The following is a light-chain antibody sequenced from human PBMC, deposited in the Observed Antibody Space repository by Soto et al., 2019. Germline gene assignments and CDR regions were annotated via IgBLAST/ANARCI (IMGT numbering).Light chain of an antibody. CDR3: QQRSNWLT. CDR1: QSVNIY. CDR2: NAF. V-gene: IGKV3-11*01. Sequence: EIVLTQSPATLSLSPEERATLSCRASQSVNIYLAWYQQKPGQAPRLLINNAFNRATGIPARFSGSGSGTDFTLTISSLEPEDFAVYYCQQRSNWLTFGGGTKVDI. J-gene: IGKJ4*01.